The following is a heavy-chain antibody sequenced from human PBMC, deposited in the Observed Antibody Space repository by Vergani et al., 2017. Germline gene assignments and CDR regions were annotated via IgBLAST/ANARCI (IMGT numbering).Heavy chain of an antibody. J-gene: IGHJ4*02. V-gene: IGHV4-39*01. D-gene: IGHD3-3*01. CDR3: ASARLSYDFWSGYYEAGFYY. CDR1: GGSIRSSSYY. Sequence: QLPLQESGPGLVKPSETLSLTCTVSGGSIRSSSYYWGWIRQPPGKGLEWIGSIYYRGSTYYNPSLKSRVPISVDTSKNQFSRKRSSVTAADTAVYYCASARLSYDFWSGYYEAGFYYGGQGTLVTVSS. CDR2: IYYRGST.